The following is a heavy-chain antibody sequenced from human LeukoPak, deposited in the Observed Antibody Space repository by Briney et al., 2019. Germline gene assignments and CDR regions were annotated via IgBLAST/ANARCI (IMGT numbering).Heavy chain of an antibody. D-gene: IGHD2-21*02. CDR1: GGSISSSSYY. CDR3: ATRPHCGGDCYLDY. CDR2: IYYSGST. V-gene: IGHV4-39*01. Sequence: PSETLSLTCTVSGGSISSSSYYWGWIRQPPGKGLEWIGGIYYSGSTYYNPSLKSRVTISVDTSKNQFSLKLSSVTAADTAVYYCATRPHCGGDCYLDYWGQGTLVTVSS. J-gene: IGHJ4*02.